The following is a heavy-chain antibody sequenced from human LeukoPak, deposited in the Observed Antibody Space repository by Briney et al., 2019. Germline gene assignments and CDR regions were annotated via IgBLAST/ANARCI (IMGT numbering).Heavy chain of an antibody. CDR2: IYYSGST. CDR3: ARDWGGDY. CDR1: GFTFSSYW. V-gene: IGHV4-39*07. D-gene: IGHD3-16*01. J-gene: IGHJ4*02. Sequence: GSLRLSCAASGFTFSSYWMSWVRQAPGKGLVWIGSIYYSGSTYYNPSLKSRVTISVDTSKNQFSLKLSSVTAADTAVYYCARDWGGDYWGQGTLVTVSS.